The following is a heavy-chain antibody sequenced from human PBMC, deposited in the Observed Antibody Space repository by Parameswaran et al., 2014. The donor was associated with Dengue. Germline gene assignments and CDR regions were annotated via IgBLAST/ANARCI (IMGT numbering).Heavy chain of an antibody. V-gene: IGHV3-30*18. J-gene: IGHJ3*02. Sequence: WIRQPPGKGLEWVAVISYDGSNKYCADSVKGRFTISRDNSKNTLYLQMNSLRAEDTAVYYCAKPIMITFGGVIEYHDAFDIWGQGTMVTVSS. D-gene: IGHD3-16*02. CDR2: ISYDGSNK. CDR3: AKPIMITFGGVIEYHDAFDI.